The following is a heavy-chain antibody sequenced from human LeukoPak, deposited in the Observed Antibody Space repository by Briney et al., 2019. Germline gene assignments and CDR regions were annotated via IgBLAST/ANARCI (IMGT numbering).Heavy chain of an antibody. CDR3: ARLDSSGWFGGSYFDY. Sequence: TGESLKISCKGSGYSLTNNWIGWVRQMPGKGLEWMGIIYPGDSDTRYSPSFQGQVTISADKSISTAYLQWSSLKASDTAMYYCARLDSSGWFGGSYFDYWGQGSLVTVSS. D-gene: IGHD6-19*01. J-gene: IGHJ4*02. CDR1: GYSLTNNW. CDR2: IYPGDSDT. V-gene: IGHV5-51*01.